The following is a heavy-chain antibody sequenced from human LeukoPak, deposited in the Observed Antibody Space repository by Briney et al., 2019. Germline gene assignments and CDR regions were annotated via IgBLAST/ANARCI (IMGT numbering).Heavy chain of an antibody. Sequence: PSESLSLTCTVSGGSISSSSYYWGWSRQPPGRRLEWIGSIYYSGSTYYNPSLKSRVTISVDTSKNQFSPKLSSVTAADTAVYYCATGIAAAGPSPFDYWGQGTLVTVSS. D-gene: IGHD6-13*01. CDR1: GGSISSSSYY. V-gene: IGHV4-39*01. J-gene: IGHJ4*02. CDR2: IYYSGST. CDR3: ATGIAAAGPSPFDY.